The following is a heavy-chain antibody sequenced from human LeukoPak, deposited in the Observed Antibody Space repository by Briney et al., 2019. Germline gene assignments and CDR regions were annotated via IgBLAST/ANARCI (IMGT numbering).Heavy chain of an antibody. CDR1: GFTFRTYA. CDR3: AKDKAPGSWHTPSDF. V-gene: IGHV3-23*01. CDR2: ISDSGDGT. Sequence: GGALRLSCAASGFTFRTYAMSWVRQAPGEGVEWVSGISDSGDGTYYAESVKGRFTTSRDNSKNTVFLQMNSLRADDTAKYYCAKDKAPGSWHTPSDFWGQGTLVTVSS. J-gene: IGHJ4*02. D-gene: IGHD6-13*01.